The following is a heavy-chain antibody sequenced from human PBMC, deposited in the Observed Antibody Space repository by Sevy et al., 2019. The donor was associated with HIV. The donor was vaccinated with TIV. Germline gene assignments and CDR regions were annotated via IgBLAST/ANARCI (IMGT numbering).Heavy chain of an antibody. V-gene: IGHV3-48*03. CDR2: ISSSGSTI. CDR1: GFTCSSYE. D-gene: IGHD3-10*01. CDR3: ASRQFYGSGIDY. Sequence: GGSLRLSCAASGFTCSSYEMNWVRQAPGKGLEWVSYISSSGSTIYYADSVKGRFTISRDNAKNSLYLQMNSLRAEDTAVYYCASRQFYGSGIDYWGQGTLVTVSS. J-gene: IGHJ4*02.